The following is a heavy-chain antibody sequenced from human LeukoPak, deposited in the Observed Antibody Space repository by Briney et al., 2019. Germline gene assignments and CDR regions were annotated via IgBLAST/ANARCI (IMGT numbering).Heavy chain of an antibody. V-gene: IGHV4-59*01. Sequence: PSETLSLTCTVSGGSISSYYWSWIRQPPGKGLEWVGYIYYSGSTNYNPSLKSRVTISVDTSKNQFSLKLSSVTAADTAVYYCARAVDSSSWDAFDIWGQGTMVTVSS. D-gene: IGHD6-13*01. J-gene: IGHJ3*02. CDR3: ARAVDSSSWDAFDI. CDR2: IYYSGST. CDR1: GGSISSYY.